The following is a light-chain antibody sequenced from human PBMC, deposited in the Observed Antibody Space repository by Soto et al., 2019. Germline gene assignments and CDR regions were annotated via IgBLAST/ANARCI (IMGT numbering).Light chain of an antibody. J-gene: IGKJ4*01. V-gene: IGKV3-11*01. CDR1: QSVSNN. CDR2: DAS. Sequence: IVLTQSPATLSLSLGERATLSCRASQSVSNNLAWYQQKPGQPPRLLIYDASNRATGIPARFSGSGSGTDFTLTISSLEPEDFAVYYCQQRRIWPLTFGGGTKVEIK. CDR3: QQRRIWPLT.